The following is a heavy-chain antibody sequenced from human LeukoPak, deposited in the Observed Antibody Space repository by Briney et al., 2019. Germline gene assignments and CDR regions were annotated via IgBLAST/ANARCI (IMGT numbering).Heavy chain of an antibody. CDR1: GYTFTSYD. CDR3: ARDRDGYCTNGVCYFDY. Sequence: ASVKVSCKASGYTFTSYDINWVRQAPGQGLEWMGWINPNSGVTNYAQRFQGRVTMTRDTSISTAYMDLSRLRYDDTAVYYCARDRDGYCTNGVCYFDYWGQGTLVTVSS. J-gene: IGHJ4*02. CDR2: INPNSGVT. V-gene: IGHV1-2*02. D-gene: IGHD2-8*01.